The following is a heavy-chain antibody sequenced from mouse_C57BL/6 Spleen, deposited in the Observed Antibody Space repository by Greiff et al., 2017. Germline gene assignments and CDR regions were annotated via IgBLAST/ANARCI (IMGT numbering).Heavy chain of an antibody. CDR3: ARRYDYDGGDAMDY. J-gene: IGHJ4*01. V-gene: IGHV5-6*01. Sequence: EVQVVESGGDLVKPGGSLKLSCAASGFTFSSYGMSWVRQTPDKRLEWVATISRGGSYTYYPDSVKGRFTISRDNAKNTLYLQMSSLKSEDTAMYYCARRYDYDGGDAMDYWGQGTSVTVSS. D-gene: IGHD2-4*01. CDR1: GFTFSSYG. CDR2: ISRGGSYT.